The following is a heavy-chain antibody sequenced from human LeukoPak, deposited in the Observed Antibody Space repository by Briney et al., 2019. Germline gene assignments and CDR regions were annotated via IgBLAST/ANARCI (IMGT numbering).Heavy chain of an antibody. V-gene: IGHV3-7*01. D-gene: IGHD1-7*01. CDR2: IKQDGSEK. CDR1: GFTFNTYA. J-gene: IGHJ6*03. CDR3: AREFNWNYAVYYYYYMDV. Sequence: GGSLRLSCTASGFTFNTYAMSWVRQAPGKGLEWVANIKQDGSEKYYVDSVKGRFTISRDNAKNSLYLQMNSLRAEDTAVYYCAREFNWNYAVYYYYYMDVWGKGTTVTVSS.